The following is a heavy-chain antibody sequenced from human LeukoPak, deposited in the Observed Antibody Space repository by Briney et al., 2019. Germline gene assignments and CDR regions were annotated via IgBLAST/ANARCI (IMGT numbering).Heavy chain of an antibody. D-gene: IGHD3-22*01. J-gene: IGHJ4*02. Sequence: GGSLRLSCAASGFTFSSYAMSWVRQAPGKGLEWVSAISGSGGSTYYADSVKGRFTISRDNSKNTLYLQVNSLRAEDTAVYYCAKDTGYYDSSGYYHHYWGQGTLVTVSS. CDR1: GFTFSSYA. CDR2: ISGSGGST. V-gene: IGHV3-23*01. CDR3: AKDTGYYDSSGYYHHY.